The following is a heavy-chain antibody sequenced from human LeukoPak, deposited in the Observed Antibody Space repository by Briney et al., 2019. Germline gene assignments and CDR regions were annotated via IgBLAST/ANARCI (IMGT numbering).Heavy chain of an antibody. CDR1: GGSISSSSYY. CDR3: AGEKQSSGWTYYYYGMDV. Sequence: PSETLSLTCTVSGGSISSSSYYWGWIRQPPGKGLEWIGSIYYSGSTYYNPSLKSRLTISVDTSKNQFSLKLSSVTAADTAVYYCAGEKQSSGWTYYYYGMDVWGQGTTVTVSS. J-gene: IGHJ6*02. V-gene: IGHV4-39*01. CDR2: IYYSGST. D-gene: IGHD6-19*01.